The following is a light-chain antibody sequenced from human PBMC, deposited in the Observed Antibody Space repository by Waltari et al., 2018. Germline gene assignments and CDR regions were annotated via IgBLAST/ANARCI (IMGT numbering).Light chain of an antibody. J-gene: IGLJ3*02. CDR3: NSYTSSSTWV. V-gene: IGLV2-14*03. CDR2: DVS. CDR1: SRDVGGYNY. Sequence: QSALTQPASVSGSPGPSITISCPGTSRDVGGYNYVSWYQQHPGKAPKLMIYDVSNRPSGVSDRFSGSKSGDTASLTISGLQAEDEADYYCNSYTSSSTWVFGGGTKLTVL.